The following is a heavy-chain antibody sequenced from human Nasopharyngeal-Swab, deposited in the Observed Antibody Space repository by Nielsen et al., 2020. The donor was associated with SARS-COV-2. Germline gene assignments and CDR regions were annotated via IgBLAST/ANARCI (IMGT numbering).Heavy chain of an antibody. V-gene: IGHV3-30-3*01. J-gene: IGHJ4*02. CDR1: GISFSTSV. Sequence: GGSLRLSCVGSGISFSTSVIQWVRKAPGKGLEWVAVIAIDGSNYEQYADSVKGRFTISRDNARRSLDLQMNNLRAEDTAVYLCARGGWFPDYWGQGTLVTVSS. D-gene: IGHD6-19*01. CDR2: IAIDGSNYE. CDR3: ARGGWFPDY.